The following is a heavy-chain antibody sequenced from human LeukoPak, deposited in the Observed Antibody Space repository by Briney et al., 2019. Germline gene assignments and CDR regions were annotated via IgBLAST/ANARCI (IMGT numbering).Heavy chain of an antibody. V-gene: IGHV3-23*01. D-gene: IGHD5-24*01. CDR1: GFTFSSYA. CDR3: AKVPQRWLRNYYFDY. Sequence: TGGSLRLSCAASGFTFSSYAMSWVRQAPGKGLEWVSAISGSGGSTYYADSVKGRFTISRDNSKNTLYLQMNSLRAEDTAVYYCAKVPQRWLRNYYFDYWGQGTLVTVSS. J-gene: IGHJ4*02. CDR2: ISGSGGST.